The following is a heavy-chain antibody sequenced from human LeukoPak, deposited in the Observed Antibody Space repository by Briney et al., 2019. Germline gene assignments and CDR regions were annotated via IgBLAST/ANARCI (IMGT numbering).Heavy chain of an antibody. D-gene: IGHD4-23*01. Sequence: GGSLRLSCAASGFTFSNYIMNWVRQAPGKGLEWVSSISSGIRHIEYADSVKGRFTISRDNAMNSLYLQMDSLRVEDTSVYYWAREAYGGISMDVWGKGTTVTVSS. CDR2: ISSGIRHI. V-gene: IGHV3-21*01. CDR1: GFTFSNYI. CDR3: AREAYGGISMDV. J-gene: IGHJ6*04.